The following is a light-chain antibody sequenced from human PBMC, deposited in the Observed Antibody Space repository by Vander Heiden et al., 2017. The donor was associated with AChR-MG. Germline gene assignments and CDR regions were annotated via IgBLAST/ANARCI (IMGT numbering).Light chain of an antibody. V-gene: IGKV1-8*01. J-gene: IGKJ3*01. Sequence: IRITQSPSSLSASTGERATITCRASQGISSYLAWYQQKPGKAPKLLIYAASTLQSGVPSRFSGSGSGTDFTLTISCLQSEDFATYYCQQYYSYPRTFGPGTKVDIK. CDR1: QGISSY. CDR2: AAS. CDR3: QQYYSYPRT.